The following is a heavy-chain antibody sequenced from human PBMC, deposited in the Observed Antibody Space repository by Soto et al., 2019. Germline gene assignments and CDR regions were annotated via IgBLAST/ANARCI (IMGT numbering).Heavy chain of an antibody. CDR1: GGSISSFY. V-gene: IGHV4-59*01. J-gene: IGHJ3*02. Sequence: SETLSLTCTVSGGSISSFYWSWIRQPPGKGLEWIGYIYYSGSTNYNPSLKSRVTISVDTSKNQFSLKLSSVTAADTAVYYCARDRDAAFDIWGQGTMVTVSS. CDR3: ARDRDAAFDI. CDR2: IYYSGST.